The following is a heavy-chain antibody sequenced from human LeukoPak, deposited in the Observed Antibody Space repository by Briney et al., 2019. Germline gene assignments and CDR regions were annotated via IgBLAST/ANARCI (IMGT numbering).Heavy chain of an antibody. CDR3: ARGYRGAFDI. CDR1: GGTFNSYA. CDR2: ITAIFRTT. D-gene: IGHD1-26*01. Sequence: ASVKVSCKTSGGTFNSYAISWVRQAPGQGLEWMGGITAIFRTTNYAQKFQGRVTITADESMSTVYMELSSLRSEDTAVYYCARGYRGAFDIWGQGTMVTVSS. V-gene: IGHV1-69*01. J-gene: IGHJ3*02.